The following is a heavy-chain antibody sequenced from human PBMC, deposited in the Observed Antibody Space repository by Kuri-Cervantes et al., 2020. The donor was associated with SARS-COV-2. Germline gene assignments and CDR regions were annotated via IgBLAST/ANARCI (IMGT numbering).Heavy chain of an antibody. D-gene: IGHD6-13*01. Sequence: ASVKVSCKESGYTFTSYYMHWVRQAPGQGLVWMGIINPSGGSTSYAQKFQGRVTMTRDTSTSTVYMELSSLRSEDTAVYYCARAQEHNAQQLAGVDYWGQGTLVTVSS. J-gene: IGHJ4*02. CDR1: GYTFTSYY. CDR2: INPSGGST. V-gene: IGHV1-46*01. CDR3: ARAQEHNAQQLAGVDY.